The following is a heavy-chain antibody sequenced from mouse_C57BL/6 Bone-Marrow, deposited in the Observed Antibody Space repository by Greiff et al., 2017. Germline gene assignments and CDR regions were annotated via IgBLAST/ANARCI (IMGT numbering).Heavy chain of an antibody. V-gene: IGHV2-6-1*01. Sequence: QVQLKESGPGLVAPSQRLSITCTVSGFSLTSYGVHWVRQPPGKGLAWLVVIWSDGSTTYNSALKSRLSISKDNSKSQVFLKMNSLQTDDTAMYYCARHYYYGSSYDAMDYWGQGTSVTVSS. J-gene: IGHJ4*01. CDR1: GFSLTSYG. D-gene: IGHD1-1*01. CDR3: ARHYYYGSSYDAMDY. CDR2: IWSDGST.